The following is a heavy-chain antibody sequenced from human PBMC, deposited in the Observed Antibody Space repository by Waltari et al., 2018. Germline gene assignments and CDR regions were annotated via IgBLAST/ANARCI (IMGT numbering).Heavy chain of an antibody. CDR2: IYTSGST. D-gene: IGHD3-9*01. J-gene: IGHJ3*02. Sequence: QVQLQESGPGLVKPSETLSLTCTVSGGSISSYYWCWIRQPAGKGREWIGRIYTSGSTNYNPSLKSRVTMSVDTSKNQFSLKLSSVTAADTAVYYCARDYDSGGDAFDIWGQGTMVTVSS. CDR1: GGSISSYY. CDR3: ARDYDSGGDAFDI. V-gene: IGHV4-4*07.